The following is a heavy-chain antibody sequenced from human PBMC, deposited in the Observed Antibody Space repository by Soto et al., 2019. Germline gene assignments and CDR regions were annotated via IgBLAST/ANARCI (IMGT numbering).Heavy chain of an antibody. V-gene: IGHV3-21*01. J-gene: IGHJ5*02. Sequence: EVQLVESGGGLVKPGGSLRLSCAASGFTFSSYSMNWVRQAPGKGLEWVSSISSSSSYIYYADSVKGRFTISRDNAKNSLYLQMNSLRAEDTAVYYCASDSNGYSYGYQDKIWFDPWGQGTLVTVSS. CDR2: ISSSSSYI. CDR1: GFTFSSYS. CDR3: ASDSNGYSYGYQDKIWFDP. D-gene: IGHD5-18*01.